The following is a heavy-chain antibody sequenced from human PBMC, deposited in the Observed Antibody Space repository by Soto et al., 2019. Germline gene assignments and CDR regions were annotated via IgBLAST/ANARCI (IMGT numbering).Heavy chain of an antibody. CDR1: GYTFTSYD. Sequence: ASVKVSCKASGYTFTSYDINWVRQAIGQGLEWMGWMNPNSGNTGYAQKFQGRVTMTRNTSISTAYMELSSLRSEDTAVYYCARIVVPAGRRNFYYYYMDVWGKGTTVTVSS. D-gene: IGHD2-2*01. CDR3: ARIVVPAGRRNFYYYYMDV. J-gene: IGHJ6*03. V-gene: IGHV1-8*01. CDR2: MNPNSGNT.